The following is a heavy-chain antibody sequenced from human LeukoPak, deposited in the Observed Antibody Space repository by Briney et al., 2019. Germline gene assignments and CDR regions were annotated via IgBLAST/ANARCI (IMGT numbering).Heavy chain of an antibody. CDR2: ISSSGSTI. V-gene: IGHV3-48*03. D-gene: IGHD1-26*01. CDR3: AREVGYYYYYMDV. J-gene: IGHJ6*03. CDR1: GFTFSSYE. Sequence: PGGSLRLSCAASGFTFSSYEMNWVRQAPGKGLEWVSYISSSGSTIYYADSVKGRFTISRDNAKDSLYLQMNGLRAEDTAVYYCAREVGYYYYYMDVWGKGTTVTISS.